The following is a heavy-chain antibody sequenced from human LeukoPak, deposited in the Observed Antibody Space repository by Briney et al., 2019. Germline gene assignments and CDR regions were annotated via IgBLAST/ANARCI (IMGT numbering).Heavy chain of an antibody. J-gene: IGHJ4*02. Sequence: QPGGSLRLSCVASGFTFTSYGMQWVRQAPGRGLEWVAFIRYDGTNIAYVDSVRGRFTISRDNSENTLYLQMNSLRLEDTALYYCAKEGADFRHVDYWGQGTLVTVSS. V-gene: IGHV3-30*02. CDR2: IRYDGTNI. CDR1: GFTFTSYG. D-gene: IGHD3-3*01. CDR3: AKEGADFRHVDY.